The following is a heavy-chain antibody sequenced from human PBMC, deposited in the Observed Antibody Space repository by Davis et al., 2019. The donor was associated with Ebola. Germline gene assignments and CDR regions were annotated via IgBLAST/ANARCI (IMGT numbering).Heavy chain of an antibody. D-gene: IGHD7-27*01. Sequence: PSETLSLTCAVYGGSFSGYYWSWIRQPPGKGLEWIGYIYYSGSTNYNPSLKSRVTISVDTSKNQFSLKLSSVTAADTAVYYCALCHWGMVVYWGQGTLVTVSS. CDR2: IYYSGST. CDR1: GGSFSGYY. CDR3: ALCHWGMVVY. J-gene: IGHJ4*02. V-gene: IGHV4-59*01.